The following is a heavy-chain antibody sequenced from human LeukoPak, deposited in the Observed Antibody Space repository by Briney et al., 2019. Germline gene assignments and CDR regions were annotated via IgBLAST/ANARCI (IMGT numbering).Heavy chain of an antibody. CDR2: INPSGGST. CDR1: GYTFTSYY. CDR3: ARADSSSWYSPFDY. J-gene: IGHJ4*02. Sequence: ASVKVSCKASGYTFTSYYMHWVRQAPGQGLEWMGIINPSGGSTSYAQKFQGRVTMTRDTSISTAYMELSRLRSDDTAVYYCARADSSSWYSPFDYWGQGTLVTVSS. D-gene: IGHD6-13*01. V-gene: IGHV1-46*01.